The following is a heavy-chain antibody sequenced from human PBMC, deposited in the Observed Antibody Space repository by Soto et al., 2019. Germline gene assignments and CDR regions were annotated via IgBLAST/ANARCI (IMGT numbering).Heavy chain of an antibody. V-gene: IGHV3-74*01. J-gene: IGHJ4*02. CDR2: VNSDGDYT. D-gene: IGHD1-7*01. Sequence: GGSLRLSCAASGFTFSNSGMNWVRQAPGKGLEWLSPVNSDGDYTSYAGSVKGRFTVSRDNSKNTLDLQMNSLRVEDTAVYYCARDVDIGNYERVNYWGQGTLVTVSS. CDR3: ARDVDIGNYERVNY. CDR1: GFTFSNSG.